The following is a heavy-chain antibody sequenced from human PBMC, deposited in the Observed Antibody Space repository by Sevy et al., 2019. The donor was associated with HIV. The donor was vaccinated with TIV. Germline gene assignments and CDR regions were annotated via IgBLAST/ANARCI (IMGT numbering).Heavy chain of an antibody. Sequence: ASGKVSCKASGGTFSSYAISWVRQAPGQGLEWMGGIIPIFGTANYAQKFQGRVTITADESTSTAYMELSSLRSEDTAVYYCARVPQYSSGWYYFDYWGQGTLVTVSS. J-gene: IGHJ4*02. V-gene: IGHV1-69*13. CDR3: ARVPQYSSGWYYFDY. CDR1: GGTFSSYA. CDR2: IIPIFGTA. D-gene: IGHD6-19*01.